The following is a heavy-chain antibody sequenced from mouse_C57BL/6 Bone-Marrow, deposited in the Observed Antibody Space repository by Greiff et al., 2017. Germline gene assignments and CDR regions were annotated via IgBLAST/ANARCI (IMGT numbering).Heavy chain of an antibody. V-gene: IGHV1-69*01. CDR2: IDPSDSYT. Sequence: QVQLQQPGAELVMPGASVKLSCKASGYTFTSYWMHWVKQRPGQGLEWIGEIDPSDSYTNYNQKFKGKSTLTVDKSSSTAYMQLSSLTSEDSAVYDCAREEIYYDYGFAYWGKGTLVTVSA. CDR3: AREEIYYDYGFAY. CDR1: GYTFTSYW. D-gene: IGHD2-4*01. J-gene: IGHJ3*01.